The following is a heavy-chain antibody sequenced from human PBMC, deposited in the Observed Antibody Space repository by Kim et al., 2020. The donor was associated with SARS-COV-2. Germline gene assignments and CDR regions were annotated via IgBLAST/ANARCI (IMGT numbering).Heavy chain of an antibody. J-gene: IGHJ3*02. Sequence: SETLSLTCTVSGESISNHYWSWIRQPPGKGLEYIGYLGYSGNTNYNPSLKSRVTILADTSKNQFSLKLTLGPPVEPPAFYCYYSGKGFTIALVALIIWA. V-gene: IGHV4-59*08. CDR2: LGYSGNT. D-gene: IGHD2-21*01. CDR1: GESISNHY. CDR3: YYSGKGFTIALVALII.